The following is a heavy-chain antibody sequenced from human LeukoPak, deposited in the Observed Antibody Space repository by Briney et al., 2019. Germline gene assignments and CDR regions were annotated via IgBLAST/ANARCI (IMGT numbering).Heavy chain of an antibody. CDR2: ISAYNGNT. V-gene: IGHV1-18*01. J-gene: IGHJ6*02. CDR3: ARDYRWNYYDSSGYYYYYYGMDV. D-gene: IGHD3-22*01. CDR1: GGTFSSYG. Sequence: ASVKVSCKASGGTFSSYGISWVRQAPGQGLEWMGWISAYNGNTNYAQKLQGRVTMTTDTSTSTAYMELRSLRSDDTAVYYCARDYRWNYYDSSGYYYYYYGMDVWGQGTTVTVSS.